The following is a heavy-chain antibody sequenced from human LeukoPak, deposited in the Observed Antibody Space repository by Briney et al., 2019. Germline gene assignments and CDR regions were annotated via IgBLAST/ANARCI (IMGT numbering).Heavy chain of an antibody. CDR3: ARALWFWELLWNPGDY. CDR2: ISSSSSYI. J-gene: IGHJ4*02. CDR1: GFTFSSYS. D-gene: IGHD3-10*01. V-gene: IGHV3-21*01. Sequence: PGGSLRLSCAASGFTFSSYSMNWVSQALGKGLEWVSSISSSSSYIYYADSVKGRFTISRDNAKNSLYLQMNSLRAEDTAVYYCARALWFWELLWNPGDYWGQGTLVTVSS.